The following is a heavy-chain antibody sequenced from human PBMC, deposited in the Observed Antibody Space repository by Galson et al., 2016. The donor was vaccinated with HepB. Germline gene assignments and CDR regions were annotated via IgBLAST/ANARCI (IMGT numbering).Heavy chain of an antibody. V-gene: IGHV3-72*01. J-gene: IGHJ3*02. CDR1: GFRFSEHY. CDR3: ARPSGKHSGGFDI. Sequence: SLRLSCAASGFRFSEHYMDWVRQAPGKGLEWVGRTRNRVNSYTTEYAASVKGRFTISRDDSENSLYLQMNSLKTEETALYYCARPSGKHSGGFDIWGQGTMVTVSS. D-gene: IGHD6-25*01. CDR2: TRNRVNSYTT.